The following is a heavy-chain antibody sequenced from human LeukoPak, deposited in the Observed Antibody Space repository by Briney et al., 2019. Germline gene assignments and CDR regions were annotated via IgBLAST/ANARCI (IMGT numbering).Heavy chain of an antibody. CDR2: ISGSGGST. Sequence: GGSLRLSCAASGLTFSSYAMSWVRQAPGKGLQWVSAISGSGGSTYYADSVKGRFTISRDNSKNTLYLQMNSLRAEDTAVYYCAKVEGWLCNWISYFDYWGQGTLVTVSS. V-gene: IGHV3-23*01. J-gene: IGHJ4*02. CDR1: GLTFSSYA. D-gene: IGHD1-1*01. CDR3: AKVEGWLCNWISYFDY.